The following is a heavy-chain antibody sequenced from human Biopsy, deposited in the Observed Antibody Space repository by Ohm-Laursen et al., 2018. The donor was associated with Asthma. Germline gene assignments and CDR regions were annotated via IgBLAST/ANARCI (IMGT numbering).Heavy chain of an antibody. D-gene: IGHD2-2*01. CDR1: GGTFNTYV. J-gene: IGHJ4*02. CDR2: INSVFGTT. V-gene: IGHV1-69*13. Sequence: ASVKVPCKTLGGTFNTYVIGWVRQAPGQGLEWMGGINSVFGTTTYPQKFQDRVTITADDSTSTVYMELSSLRSEDTAVYYCARKAGSCISRTCYSLDFWGQGTLVTVSS. CDR3: ARKAGSCISRTCYSLDF.